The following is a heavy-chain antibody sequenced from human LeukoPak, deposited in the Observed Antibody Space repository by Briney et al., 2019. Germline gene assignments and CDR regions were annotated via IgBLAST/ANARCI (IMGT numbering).Heavy chain of an antibody. V-gene: IGHV4-59*08. CDR3: ASSYFYDGNRYFDY. Sequence: SETLSLTCTVSGGSITGYYWNWIRQSPGKGLEWIGYIYYTGSTNSNPSLKSRVTISVDTSKNQFFLRLSSVTAADTAMYYCASSYFYDGNRYFDYWGRGTLVTVSS. CDR1: GGSITGYY. J-gene: IGHJ4*02. D-gene: IGHD3-22*01. CDR2: IYYTGST.